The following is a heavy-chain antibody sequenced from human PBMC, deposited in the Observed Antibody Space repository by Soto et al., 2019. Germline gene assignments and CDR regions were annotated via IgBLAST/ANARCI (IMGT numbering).Heavy chain of an antibody. V-gene: IGHV5-51*01. Sequence: PGESLKLSCHVSGNDFGMYWIAWVRQTPGRGLEWVGFIYPGDSETRYSPSFEGHVTISADRSSKTAYPQWRGLKASDTATYYCARHRRAIVATTDPLDIWGQGTKVTVSS. CDR1: GNDFGMYW. CDR2: IYPGDSET. J-gene: IGHJ3*02. CDR3: ARHRRAIVATTDPLDI. D-gene: IGHD1-26*01.